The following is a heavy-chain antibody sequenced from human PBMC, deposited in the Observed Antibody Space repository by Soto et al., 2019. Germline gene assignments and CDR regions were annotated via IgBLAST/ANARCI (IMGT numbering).Heavy chain of an antibody. D-gene: IGHD2-21*01. CDR2: VYYTGFT. V-gene: IGHV4-39*01. CDR3: ARLPVVVIALGYFDP. CDR1: GDSISSSYY. Sequence: QLQLQESGPGLVKLSETLSLTCTVPGDSISSSYYWGWVRQPPGKGLECIGAVYYTGFTYYNPSLKSRLTISLDTSKNQFSLRLSSVTAADTAIYYCARLPVVVIALGYFDPWGPGTLVTVSS. J-gene: IGHJ5*02.